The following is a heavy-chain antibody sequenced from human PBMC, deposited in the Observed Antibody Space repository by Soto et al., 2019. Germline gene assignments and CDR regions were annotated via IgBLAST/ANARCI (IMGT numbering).Heavy chain of an antibody. CDR2: ISGSGGST. J-gene: IGHJ3*02. CDR1: GFTFSSYA. Sequence: EVQLLESGGGLVQPGGSLRLSCAASGFTFSSYAMSWVRQAPGKGLEWVSAISGSGGSTYYADSVKGRFTISRDNSKNTLYLQMTSLRAEDTAVYYCAKPPHSSSWYLDAFDIWGQGTMVTVSS. CDR3: AKPPHSSSWYLDAFDI. D-gene: IGHD6-13*01. V-gene: IGHV3-23*01.